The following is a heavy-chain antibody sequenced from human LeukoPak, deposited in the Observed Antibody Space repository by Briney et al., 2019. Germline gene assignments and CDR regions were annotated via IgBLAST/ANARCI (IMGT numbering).Heavy chain of an antibody. CDR1: GGSISSYY. J-gene: IGHJ4*02. D-gene: IGHD6-19*01. Sequence: SETLSLTCTVSGGSISSYYWSWIRQPPGKGLEWIGYIYYSGSTNYNPSLKSRVTTSVDTSKNQFSLKLSSVAAADTAVYYCARHVTRWLAFGKGEGFDYWGQGTLVTVSS. V-gene: IGHV4-59*08. CDR2: IYYSGST. CDR3: ARHVTRWLAFGKGEGFDY.